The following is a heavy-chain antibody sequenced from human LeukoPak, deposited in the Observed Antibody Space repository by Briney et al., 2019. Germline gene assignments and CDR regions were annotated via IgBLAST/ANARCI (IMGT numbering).Heavy chain of an antibody. V-gene: IGHV3-23*01. CDR2: ISVASNT. CDR1: GLAFSSYA. J-gene: IGHJ4*02. D-gene: IGHD3-3*01. CDR3: ADYGVSGVRNNFY. Sequence: GGSLRLSCAASGLAFSSYAMSWVRQAPGKGLEWVSTISVASNTFYADSVKGRFTISRDNSRNTVYLQMPSLRADDTAVYYCADYGVSGVRNNFYWGQGTLVTVSS.